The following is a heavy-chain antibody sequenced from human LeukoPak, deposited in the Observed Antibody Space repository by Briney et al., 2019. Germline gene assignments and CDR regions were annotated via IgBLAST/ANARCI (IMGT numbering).Heavy chain of an antibody. Sequence: ASVKVSCKVSGYTLTELSMHWVRQAPGKGLEWMGGFDPEDGETIYAQKFQGRVTMTEDTSTDTAYMELSSLRSDDTAVYYCAGNYGSGRPLDYWGQGTLVTVSS. CDR1: GYTLTELS. CDR3: AGNYGSGRPLDY. CDR2: FDPEDGET. J-gene: IGHJ4*02. D-gene: IGHD3-10*01. V-gene: IGHV1-24*01.